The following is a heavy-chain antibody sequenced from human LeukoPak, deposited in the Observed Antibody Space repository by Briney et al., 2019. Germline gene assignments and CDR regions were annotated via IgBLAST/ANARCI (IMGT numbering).Heavy chain of an antibody. J-gene: IGHJ4*02. Sequence: SETLSLTCAVYGGSFSGYYWSWIRQPPGKGLEWIGEINHSGSTNYNPSLKSRVTISVDTSKNQFSLKLSSVTAADTAVYYCARLYSSSLGRVFDYWGQGTLVTVS. D-gene: IGHD6-13*01. CDR2: INHSGST. CDR1: GGSFSGYY. CDR3: ARLYSSSLGRVFDY. V-gene: IGHV4-34*01.